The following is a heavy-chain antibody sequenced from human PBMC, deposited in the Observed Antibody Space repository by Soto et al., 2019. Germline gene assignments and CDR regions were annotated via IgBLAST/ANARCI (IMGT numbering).Heavy chain of an antibody. D-gene: IGHD3-22*01. CDR2: IYYSGST. V-gene: IGHV4-31*03. CDR3: ARVGGYYYPKWFDP. J-gene: IGHJ5*02. Sequence: KPSETLSLTCTVSGGSISSGGYYWSWIRQHPGKGLEWIGYIYYSGSTYYNPSLKSRVTISVDTSKNQFSLKLSSVTAADTAVYYCARVGGYYYPKWFDPWGQGTLVTVSS. CDR1: GGSISSGGYY.